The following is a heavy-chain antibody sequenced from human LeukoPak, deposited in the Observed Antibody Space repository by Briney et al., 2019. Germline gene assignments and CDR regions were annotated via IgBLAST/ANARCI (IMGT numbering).Heavy chain of an antibody. D-gene: IGHD2-2*01. CDR3: AREGIVVVPAAMSQDAFDI. Sequence: GASVKVSCKASGYTFTSYYMHWVRQAPGQGLEWMGRIIPILGIANYAQKFQGRVTITADKSTSTAYMELSSLRSEDTAVYYCAREGIVVVPAAMSQDAFDIWGQGTMVTVSS. V-gene: IGHV1-69*04. J-gene: IGHJ3*02. CDR2: IIPILGIA. CDR1: GYTFTSYY.